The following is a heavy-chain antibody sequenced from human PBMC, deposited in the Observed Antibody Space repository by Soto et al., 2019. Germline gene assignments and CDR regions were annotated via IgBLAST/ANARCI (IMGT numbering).Heavy chain of an antibody. Sequence: EVQLLESGGGLVQPGESLRLSCAAAGFTFGGYAMNWVRQGPGKGLEWVSAISGSGGSTFYADSVKGRFTISRDNSKNTLYRQMTSLRAEDTAVYFCAKDRGSTSGGFDYWGQGTLVTVSS. V-gene: IGHV3-23*01. CDR3: AKDRGSTSGGFDY. CDR2: ISGSGGST. CDR1: GFTFGGYA. D-gene: IGHD2-2*01. J-gene: IGHJ4*02.